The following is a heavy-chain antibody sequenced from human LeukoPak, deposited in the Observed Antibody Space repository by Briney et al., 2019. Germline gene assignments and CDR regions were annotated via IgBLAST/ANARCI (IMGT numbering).Heavy chain of an antibody. J-gene: IGHJ4*02. CDR2: ISHDGGDR. V-gene: IGHV3-30*04. Sequence: PGGSLRLSCAASGFTFSKHAMLWVRRAPGKGLEWVALISHDGGDRFYADSVKGRFTISRDNSKNTVCLQLNTLRTDDTAIYYCAGAAAAFDYWGQGTLVTVSS. CDR3: AGAAAAFDY. CDR1: GFTFSKHA. D-gene: IGHD6-13*01.